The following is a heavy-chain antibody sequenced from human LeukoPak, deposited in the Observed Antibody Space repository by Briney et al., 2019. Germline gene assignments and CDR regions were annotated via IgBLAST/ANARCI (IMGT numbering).Heavy chain of an antibody. CDR3: ARDRGYFDN. CDR2: ITSSSNYI. Sequence: PGGSLRLSCAASGFTCSIYSMNWVRQAPGKGLEWPSSITSSSNYIYYADSVKGRFTISRDNVQNSLYLQMNSLRAEDTAMYYCARDRGYFDNWGQGALVTVSS. J-gene: IGHJ4*02. V-gene: IGHV3-21*01. CDR1: GFTCSIYS.